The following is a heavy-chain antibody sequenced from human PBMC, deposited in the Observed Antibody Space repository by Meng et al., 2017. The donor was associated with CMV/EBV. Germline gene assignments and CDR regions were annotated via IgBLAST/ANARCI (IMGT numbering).Heavy chain of an antibody. CDR1: GFTFSDYY. J-gene: IGHJ6*02. V-gene: IGHV3-11*01. CDR2: ISSSGSTI. Sequence: GESLKISCAASGFTFSDYYMGWIRQAPGKGLEWVSYISSSGSTIYYADSVKGRFTISRDNAKNSLYLQMNSLRAEDTAVYYCARENYYYGMDVWGQGTTVTVSS. CDR3: ARENYYYGMDV.